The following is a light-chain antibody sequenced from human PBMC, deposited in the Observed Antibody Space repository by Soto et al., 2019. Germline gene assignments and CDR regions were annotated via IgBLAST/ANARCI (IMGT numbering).Light chain of an antibody. CDR2: KAS. Sequence: DIQMTQSPSTLSASVGDRVTISCRASQSISSRLAWYQQKAGKAPKLLIYKASGLQSGVPSRFSGSGSGTESTLIISSLQPDDFATYYCQQYARNPLTFGGGTKVDIK. CDR3: QQYARNPLT. J-gene: IGKJ4*01. V-gene: IGKV1-5*03. CDR1: QSISSR.